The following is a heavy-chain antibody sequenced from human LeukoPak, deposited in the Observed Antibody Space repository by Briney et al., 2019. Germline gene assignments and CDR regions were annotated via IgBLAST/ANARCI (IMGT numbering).Heavy chain of an antibody. CDR3: AKDGDPVHY. Sequence: GGSLRLSCAASEFSISSYGMHWVRQAPGKGLEWVAVISYDGSNKYYADSVKGRFTISRDNSKNTLYLQMNSLRAEDTAVYYCAKDGDPVHYWGQGTLVTVSS. V-gene: IGHV3-30*18. J-gene: IGHJ4*02. CDR2: ISYDGSNK. CDR1: EFSISSYG. D-gene: IGHD3-3*01.